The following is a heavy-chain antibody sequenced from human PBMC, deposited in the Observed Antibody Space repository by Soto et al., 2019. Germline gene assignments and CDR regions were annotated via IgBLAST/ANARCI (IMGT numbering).Heavy chain of an antibody. CDR1: GFSLSTSGVG. V-gene: IGHV2-5*01. CDR3: AHLGYCSGGSCSRPGFDY. J-gene: IGHJ4*02. Sequence: QITLKESGPTLVNPTQTLTLTCTFSGFSLSTSGVGVGWIRQPPGKALEWLALIYWNDDKRYSPSLKSRLTITKDTSKNQVVLTMTNMDPVDTATYYCAHLGYCSGGSCSRPGFDYWGQGTLVTVSS. CDR2: IYWNDDK. D-gene: IGHD2-15*01.